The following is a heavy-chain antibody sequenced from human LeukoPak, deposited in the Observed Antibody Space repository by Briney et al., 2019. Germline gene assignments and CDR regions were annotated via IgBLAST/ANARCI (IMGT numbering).Heavy chain of an antibody. J-gene: IGHJ4*02. CDR2: ISGSGGST. D-gene: IGHD3-3*01. V-gene: IGHV3-23*01. CDR3: ARLGVTRPGY. Sequence: GGSLRLSCAASGFTISSYAMSWVRQAAGKGLEWVSAISGSGGSTYYADSAKGRFTISRDNAKNSLFLQMNSLRAEDTAVYYCARLGVTRPGYWGQGTLVTVSS. CDR1: GFTISSYA.